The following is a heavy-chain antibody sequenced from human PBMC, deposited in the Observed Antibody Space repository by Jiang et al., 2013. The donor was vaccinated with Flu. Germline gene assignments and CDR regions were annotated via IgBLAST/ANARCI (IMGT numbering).Heavy chain of an antibody. CDR2: LYYSGST. J-gene: IGHJ4*02. CDR1: GGSINSYY. CDR3: ARVAIGSGSHPLN. D-gene: IGHD3-10*01. Sequence: GPGLVKPSETLSLTCTVSGGSINSYYWSWIRQPPGTGLEWIGYLYYSGSTKYNPSLKSRVTISVDTSKNQFSLKLSSVTAADTAVYYCARVAIGSGSHPLNWGQGTQVVVSS. V-gene: IGHV4-59*01.